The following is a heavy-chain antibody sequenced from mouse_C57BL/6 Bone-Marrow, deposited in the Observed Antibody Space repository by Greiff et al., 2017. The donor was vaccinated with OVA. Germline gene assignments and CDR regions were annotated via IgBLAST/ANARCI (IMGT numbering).Heavy chain of an antibody. J-gene: IGHJ2*01. V-gene: IGHV1-7*01. CDR3: ARDYYGSRMNFDY. Sequence: VQLQESGAELAIPGASVKLSCKASGYPFTSYWMHRVKQRPGQGLEWIGYITLSSGYTKYNQKFKDKATSTADKSTSTAYMQLSSMTYEDAAVDECARDYYGSRMNFDYWGQGTTLTVSS. D-gene: IGHD1-1*01. CDR2: ITLSSGYT. CDR1: GYPFTSYW.